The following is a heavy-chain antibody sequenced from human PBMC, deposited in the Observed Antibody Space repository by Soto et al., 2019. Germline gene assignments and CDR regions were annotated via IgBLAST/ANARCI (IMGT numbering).Heavy chain of an antibody. D-gene: IGHD6-13*01. CDR3: ARVAGYSSSWYSLGAFDI. J-gene: IGHJ3*02. Sequence: PSQTLSLTCAISGDSVSSNSAAWNWIRQSPSRGLEWLGRTYYRSKWYNDYAVSVKSRITINPDTSKNQFSLQLNSVTPEDTAVYYCARVAGYSSSWYSLGAFDIWGQRTMVTVSS. CDR1: GDSVSSNSAA. V-gene: IGHV6-1*01. CDR2: TYYRSKWYN.